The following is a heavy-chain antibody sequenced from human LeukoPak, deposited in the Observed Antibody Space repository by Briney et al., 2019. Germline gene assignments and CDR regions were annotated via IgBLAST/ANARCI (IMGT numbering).Heavy chain of an antibody. CDR3: ARIPYYYDSSGYLKWGRRSHYYFDY. CDR1: GGSFSGYY. J-gene: IGHJ4*02. V-gene: IGHV4-34*01. D-gene: IGHD3-22*01. CDR2: INHSGST. Sequence: SETLSLTCAVYGGSFSGYYWSWIRQPPGKGLEWIGEINHSGSTNYNPSLKSRVTISVDTSKSQFSLKLSSVTAADTAVYYCARIPYYYDSSGYLKWGRRSHYYFDYWGQGTLVTVSS.